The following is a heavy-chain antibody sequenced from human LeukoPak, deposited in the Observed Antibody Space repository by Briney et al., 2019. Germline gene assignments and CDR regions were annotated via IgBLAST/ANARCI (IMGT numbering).Heavy chain of an antibody. D-gene: IGHD4-17*01. Sequence: PGGSLRLSCAASGFTFDDYGMSWVRQAPGKGLEWVSSISGSSSSIYYADSMKGRFTISRDNAKNSLYLQMTSLRAEDTAVYYCARDYYGDYYFDYWGQGTLVTVSS. CDR2: ISGSSSSI. CDR1: GFTFDDYG. CDR3: ARDYYGDYYFDY. V-gene: IGHV3-21*01. J-gene: IGHJ4*02.